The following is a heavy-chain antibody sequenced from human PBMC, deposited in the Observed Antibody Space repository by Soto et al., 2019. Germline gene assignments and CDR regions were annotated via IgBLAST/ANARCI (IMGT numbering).Heavy chain of an antibody. J-gene: IGHJ4*02. CDR1: GFTFSDYW. CDR2: IKKDGSTQ. D-gene: IGHD4-17*01. Sequence: EVQLVESGGGLVQPGGSLRLSCAGSGFTFSDYWMGWIRQAPGKGLEWVANIKKDGSTQYYVDSVRGRFTISRDNAKNSVYLHMNSLRVEDTDVYYCARHGDYVFDYWGQGTLVTASS. CDR3: ARHGDYVFDY. V-gene: IGHV3-7*02.